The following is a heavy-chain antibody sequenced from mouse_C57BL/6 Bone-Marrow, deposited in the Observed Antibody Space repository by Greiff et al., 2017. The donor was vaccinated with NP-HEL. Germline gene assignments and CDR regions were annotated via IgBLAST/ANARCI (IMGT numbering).Heavy chain of an antibody. J-gene: IGHJ1*03. CDR3: ARPHYYGSSHWYLDV. CDR1: GYTFTSYW. Sequence: QVQLQQPGAELVRPGTSVKLSCKASGYTFTSYWMHWVKQRPGQGLEWIGVIDPSDSYTNYNQKFKGKATLTVDTSSSTAYMQLSSLTSEDSAVYYCARPHYYGSSHWYLDVWGTGTTVTVSS. V-gene: IGHV1-59*01. CDR2: IDPSDSYT. D-gene: IGHD1-1*01.